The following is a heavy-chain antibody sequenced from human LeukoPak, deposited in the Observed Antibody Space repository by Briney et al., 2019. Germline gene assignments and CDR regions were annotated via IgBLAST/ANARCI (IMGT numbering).Heavy chain of an antibody. J-gene: IGHJ4*02. D-gene: IGHD3-10*01. CDR1: GGSISSGDYY. CDR3: ASYGSGSYYNDHY. V-gene: IGHV4-30-4*01. CDR2: IYYSGST. Sequence: SQTLSLTCTVSGGSISSGDYYWSWIRQPPGKGLEWIGYIYYSGSTYYNPSLKSRVTISVDTSKNQSSLKLSSVTAADTAVYYCASYGSGSYYNDHYWGQGTLVTVSS.